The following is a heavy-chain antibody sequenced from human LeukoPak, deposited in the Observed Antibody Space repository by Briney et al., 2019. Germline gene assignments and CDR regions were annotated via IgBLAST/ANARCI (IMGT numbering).Heavy chain of an antibody. CDR1: GYTFTNYG. CDR2: INPNSGGT. J-gene: IGHJ4*02. V-gene: IGHV1-2*02. D-gene: IGHD3-10*01. Sequence: ASVKVSCKASGYTFTNYGITWVRQTPGQELEWMGWINPNSGGTNYAQKFQGRVTMTRDTSISTAYMELSRLRSDDTAVYYCARVDRYGSGSHFDDWGQGSLLTVSS. CDR3: ARVDRYGSGSHFDD.